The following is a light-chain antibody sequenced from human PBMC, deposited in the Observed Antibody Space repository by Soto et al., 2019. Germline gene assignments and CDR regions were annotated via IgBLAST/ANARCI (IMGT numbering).Light chain of an antibody. CDR1: QSVSSSH. Sequence: EIVLTQSPGTLSLSPGERATLSCRASQSVSSSHLAWYQQNPGQAPRLLIYGATSRATGIPARFSASGTGTDFTLTISDVQPEDFAVYYCQQYGSSPFTFGPGTKVDI. V-gene: IGKV3-20*01. CDR2: GAT. CDR3: QQYGSSPFT. J-gene: IGKJ3*01.